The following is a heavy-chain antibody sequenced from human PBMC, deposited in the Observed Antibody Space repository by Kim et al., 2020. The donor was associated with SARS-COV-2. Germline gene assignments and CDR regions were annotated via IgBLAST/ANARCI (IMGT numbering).Heavy chain of an antibody. J-gene: IGHJ4*02. CDR2: IYYSGST. CDR1: GGSISSSSYY. D-gene: IGHD3-10*01. V-gene: IGHV4-39*01. CDR3: ARYFKGFGELSSYFDY. Sequence: SETLSLTCTVSGGSISSSSYYWGWIRQPPGKGLEWIGSIYYSGSTYYNPSLKSRVTISVDTSKNQFSLKLRSVTAADTAVYYCARYFKGFGELSSYFDYWGQGTLVTVSS.